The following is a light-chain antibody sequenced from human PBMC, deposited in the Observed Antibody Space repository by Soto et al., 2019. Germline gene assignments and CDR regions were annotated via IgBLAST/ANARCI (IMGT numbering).Light chain of an antibody. CDR1: QSISSY. Sequence: DIRMTQSPSSLSASVGDRVTITCRASQSISSYLNWYQQKPGKAPKLLIYAASSLQSGVPSRFSGSGSGTDFTLTISSLEPEDFATYYCQQSYSTPTVGQGTKLDIK. J-gene: IGKJ2*01. V-gene: IGKV1-39*01. CDR3: QQSYSTPT. CDR2: AAS.